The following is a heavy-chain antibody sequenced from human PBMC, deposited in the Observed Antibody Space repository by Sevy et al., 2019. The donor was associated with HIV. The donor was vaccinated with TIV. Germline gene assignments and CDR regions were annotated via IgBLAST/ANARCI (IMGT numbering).Heavy chain of an antibody. Sequence: ASVKVSCKASGYTFNNFGISWVRQAPGQGLEWMGWINPYNGNTKYAQKLQGRVTMTTDTSTTTAYMELRSLRSDDTAVYYCARAPSGSQGPGQYFHHWGQGTLVTVSS. J-gene: IGHJ1*01. CDR2: INPYNGNT. V-gene: IGHV1-18*01. D-gene: IGHD1-26*01. CDR1: GYTFNNFG. CDR3: ARAPSGSQGPGQYFHH.